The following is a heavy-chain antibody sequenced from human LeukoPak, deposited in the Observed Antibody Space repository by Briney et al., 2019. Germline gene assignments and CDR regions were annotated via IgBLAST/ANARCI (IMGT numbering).Heavy chain of an antibody. Sequence: GESLKISCKGSGYSFTSYWIGWVRQMPGKGLEWMGIIYPGDSDTRYSPSFQGQVTISADKSISTAYLQWSSLRAEDTAVYYCAKALRFTSRHGFDYWGQGTLVTVSS. J-gene: IGHJ4*02. CDR3: AKALRFTSRHGFDY. CDR2: IYPGDSDT. CDR1: GYSFTSYW. V-gene: IGHV5-51*01. D-gene: IGHD2-2*01.